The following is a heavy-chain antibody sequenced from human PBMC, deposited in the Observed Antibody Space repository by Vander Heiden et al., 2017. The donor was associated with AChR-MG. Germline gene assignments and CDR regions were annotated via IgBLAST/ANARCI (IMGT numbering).Heavy chain of an antibody. J-gene: IGHJ4*02. Sequence: QLHLPESGPGLVEPSEPLSLTCPASGASISTSGYYWGWFRRPPGKGLEWIGTIYCTGSTYNNPSLKSRVTISVDTSKNQFSLKLSSVTAADTAVYYCARHRACNNYFDYWGQGTLVTVSS. CDR2: IYCTGST. CDR3: ARHRACNNYFDY. V-gene: IGHV4-39*01. CDR1: GASISTSGYY.